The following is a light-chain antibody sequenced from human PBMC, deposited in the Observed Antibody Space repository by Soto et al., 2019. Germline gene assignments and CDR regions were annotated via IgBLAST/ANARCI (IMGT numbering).Light chain of an antibody. Sequence: EIVMTQSPVTLSVSPGERGTLSCRASQSVSSNLAWYQQKPGQAPRLLIYGASTRATGIPARFSGSGSGTEFTLTISSLQSEDFAVYYCQQYNNWPHGTLGRGTRLEIK. V-gene: IGKV3-15*01. J-gene: IGKJ5*01. CDR1: QSVSSN. CDR3: QQYNNWPHGT. CDR2: GAS.